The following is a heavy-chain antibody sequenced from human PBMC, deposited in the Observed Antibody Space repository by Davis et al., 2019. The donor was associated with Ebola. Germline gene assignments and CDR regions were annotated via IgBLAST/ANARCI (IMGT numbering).Heavy chain of an antibody. CDR2: IYYSGST. D-gene: IGHD5-12*01. J-gene: IGHJ4*02. CDR1: GGSISSYY. V-gene: IGHV4-59*01. Sequence: PSETLSLTCTVSGGSISSYYWSWIRQPPGKGLEWIGYIYYSGSTNYNPSLKSRVTISVDTSKNQFSLKLSSVTAADTAVYYCARVESQGDIDYWGQGTLVTVSS. CDR3: ARVESQGDIDY.